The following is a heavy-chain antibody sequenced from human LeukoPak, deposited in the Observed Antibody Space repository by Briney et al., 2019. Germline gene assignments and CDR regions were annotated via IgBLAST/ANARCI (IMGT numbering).Heavy chain of an antibody. Sequence: ASVKVSCKASGGTFSSYAISWVRQAPGQGLEWMGGIIPIFGTANYAQKFQGRVTITADESTSTAYMELSSLRSENTAVYYCARGPNPYSSSSMNWFDPWGQGTLVTVSS. CDR3: ARGPNPYSSSSMNWFDP. J-gene: IGHJ5*02. D-gene: IGHD6-13*01. V-gene: IGHV1-69*13. CDR2: IIPIFGTA. CDR1: GGTFSSYA.